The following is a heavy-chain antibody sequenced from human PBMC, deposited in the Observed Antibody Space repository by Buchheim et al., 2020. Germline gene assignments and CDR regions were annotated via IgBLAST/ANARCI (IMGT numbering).Heavy chain of an antibody. V-gene: IGHV3-30*18. CDR3: AKDRSYCSGGSCPNYFDY. Sequence: QVQLVESGGGVVQPGRSLRLSCAASGFTFSRYHMHWVRQAPGKGLEWLAVISYDGSHKYYADSVKGRFTITRENSKNTQSLQMNSLRAEDTAVYYCAKDRSYCSGGSCPNYFDYWGQGTL. CDR1: GFTFSRYH. J-gene: IGHJ4*02. CDR2: ISYDGSHK. D-gene: IGHD2-15*01.